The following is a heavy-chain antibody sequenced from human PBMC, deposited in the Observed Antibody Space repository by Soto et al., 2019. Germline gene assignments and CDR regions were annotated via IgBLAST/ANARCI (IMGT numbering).Heavy chain of an antibody. CDR3: ARSALYSSSWSDIRLTHGWWFDP. CDR1: GGSISSGGYY. D-gene: IGHD6-13*01. V-gene: IGHV4-31*03. CDR2: IYYSGST. Sequence: SETLSLTCTVSGGSISSGGYYWSWIRQHPGKGLEWIGYIYYSGSTYYNPSLKSRVTISVDTSKNQFSLKLSSVTAADTAVYYCARSALYSSSWSDIRLTHGWWFDPWGQGTLVTVSS. J-gene: IGHJ5*02.